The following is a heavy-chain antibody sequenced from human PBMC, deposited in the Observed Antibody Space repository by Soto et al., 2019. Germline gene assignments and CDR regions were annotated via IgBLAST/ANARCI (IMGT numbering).Heavy chain of an antibody. D-gene: IGHD2-15*01. V-gene: IGHV1-18*01. CDR1: GYTFTSYG. J-gene: IGHJ4*02. CDR2: ISAYNGNT. Sequence: ASLKVSCKASGYTFTSYGISWVRQAPGQGLEWMGWISAYNGNTNYAQKLQGRVTMTTDTSTSTAYMELRSLRSDDTAVYYCATPKRGNLDPCYDYWGQGTLVTVSS. CDR3: ATPKRGNLDPCYDY.